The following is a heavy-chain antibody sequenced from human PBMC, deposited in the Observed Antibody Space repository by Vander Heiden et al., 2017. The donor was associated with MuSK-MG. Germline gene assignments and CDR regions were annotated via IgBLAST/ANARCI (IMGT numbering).Heavy chain of an antibody. D-gene: IGHD5-12*01. CDR3: AKKGEIVVATSLDY. CDR1: GSTFRNYA. J-gene: IGHJ4*02. Sequence: EVELFASWGGFVQPGGSPTIPCVAAGSTFRNYAMNWVRQAPGKGLEWVATIRGSGSTTYYADSVKGRFTISRDNSRNTLYLQMGSLTAEDTAIYYCAKKGEIVVATSLDYWGQGSLVTVSS. CDR2: IRGSGSTT. V-gene: IGHV3-23*01.